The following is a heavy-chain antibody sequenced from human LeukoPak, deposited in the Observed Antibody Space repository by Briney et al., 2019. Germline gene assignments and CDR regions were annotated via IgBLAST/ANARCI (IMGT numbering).Heavy chain of an antibody. J-gene: IGHJ4*02. CDR1: GFTFSNYW. Sequence: GGSLRLSCAASGFTFSNYWMNWVRQAPGEGLEWVANIRQDGSEKYYVDSVKGRFTISRDNAKNSLYLQMNSLRAEDTAVYYCARGGGYGDYWGQGTVVIVSS. V-gene: IGHV3-7*01. D-gene: IGHD6-25*01. CDR3: ARGGGYGDY. CDR2: IRQDGSEK.